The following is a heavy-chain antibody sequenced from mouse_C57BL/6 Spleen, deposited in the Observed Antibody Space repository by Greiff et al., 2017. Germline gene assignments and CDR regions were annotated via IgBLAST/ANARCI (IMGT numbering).Heavy chain of an antibody. J-gene: IGHJ3*01. D-gene: IGHD1-1*01. V-gene: IGHV1-53*01. Sequence: VQLQQPGTELVKPGASVKLSCKASGYTFTSYWMHWVKQRPGQGLEWIGNINPSNGGTNYNEKFKSKATLTVDKSSSTAYMQLSSLTSEASAVSDCAISPSVYYGSSAWFAYWGQGTLVTVSA. CDR1: GYTFTSYW. CDR3: AISPSVYYGSSAWFAY. CDR2: INPSNGGT.